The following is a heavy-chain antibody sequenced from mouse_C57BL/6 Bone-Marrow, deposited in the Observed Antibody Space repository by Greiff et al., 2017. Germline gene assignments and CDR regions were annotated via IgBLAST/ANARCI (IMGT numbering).Heavy chain of an antibody. CDR2: IHPNSGST. V-gene: IGHV1-64*01. CDR3: AREGIYY. J-gene: IGHJ2*01. CDR1: GYTFTSYW. Sequence: QVQLQQPGAELVKPGASVKLSCQASGYTFTSYWMHWVKQRPGQGLEWIGMIHPNSGSTNSNEKFKSKATLTVDKSSSTASMQLSSLTSADSAVYYGAREGIYYWGQGTTLTVSS.